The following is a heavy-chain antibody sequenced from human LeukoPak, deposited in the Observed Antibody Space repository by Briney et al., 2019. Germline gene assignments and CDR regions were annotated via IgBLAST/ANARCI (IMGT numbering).Heavy chain of an antibody. CDR3: ARGGYYGSGSGDAFDI. Sequence: PSETLSLTCTVSGGSISSYYWSWIRQPPGKRLEWIGYIFYRGSTNYNPSLKSRVAISEDTSKNQFSLNLSSVTAADTAVYYCARGGYYGSGSGDAFDIRGQGTMVTVSS. V-gene: IGHV4-59*01. J-gene: IGHJ3*02. CDR2: IFYRGST. CDR1: GGSISSYY. D-gene: IGHD3-10*01.